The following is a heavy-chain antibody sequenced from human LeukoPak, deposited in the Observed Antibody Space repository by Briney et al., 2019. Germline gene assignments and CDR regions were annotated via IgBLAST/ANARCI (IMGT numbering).Heavy chain of an antibody. CDR3: ARGRPWTY. J-gene: IGHJ4*02. V-gene: IGHV4-59*08. CDR2: IYYSGST. CDR1: GGSISSYY. D-gene: IGHD3/OR15-3a*01. Sequence: SETLSLTCTVSGGSISSYYWSWIRQPPGKGLEWIGYIYYSGSTNYNPSLKSRVTISVDTSKNQFSLKLSSVTAADTAVYYCARGRPWTYWGQGTLVSVSS.